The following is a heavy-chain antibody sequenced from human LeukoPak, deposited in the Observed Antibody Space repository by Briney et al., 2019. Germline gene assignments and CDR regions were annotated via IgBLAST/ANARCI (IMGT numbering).Heavy chain of an antibody. J-gene: IGHJ4*02. Sequence: ASVKFSCKVSGYTLTELSMHWVRQAPGKGLEWMGGFDPEDGETIYVQKFQGRVTMTEDTSTDTAYMELSSLRSEDTAVYYCATVPHSSGWYSYFDYWGQGTLVTVSS. CDR2: FDPEDGET. CDR1: GYTLTELS. V-gene: IGHV1-24*01. CDR3: ATVPHSSGWYSYFDY. D-gene: IGHD6-19*01.